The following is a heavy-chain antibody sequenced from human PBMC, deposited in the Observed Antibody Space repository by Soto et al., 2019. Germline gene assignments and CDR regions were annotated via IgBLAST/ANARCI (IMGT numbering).Heavy chain of an antibody. CDR1: GFTFSNYA. CDR2: ISGSGGNI. V-gene: IGHV3-23*01. J-gene: IGHJ4*02. Sequence: PVGSLRLSCAASGFTFSNYALTWVRQAPGKGLEWVSTISGSGGNIFYADSVKGRFTISRDKSKNTIFLQMSSLRAEDTAVYYCARAPWDWGQGTLVTVSS. CDR3: ARAPWD.